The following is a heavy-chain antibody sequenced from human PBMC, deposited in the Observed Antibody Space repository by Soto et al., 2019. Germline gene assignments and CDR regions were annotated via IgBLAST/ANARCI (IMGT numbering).Heavy chain of an antibody. J-gene: IGHJ4*02. V-gene: IGHV1-18*01. D-gene: IGHD3-10*01. CDR1: GYTFSSYG. CDR2: ISAYDANT. Sequence: QVQLVQSGADVKKPGASVKVSCQASGYTFSSYGFSWVRQAPGQGLEWMGWISAYDANTNYAQNLQGRVTMTTDTSTSTAYMELRSLRSGDTAVYYCARDCYYGSATYFDFWGQGTLVTVSS. CDR3: ARDCYYGSATYFDF.